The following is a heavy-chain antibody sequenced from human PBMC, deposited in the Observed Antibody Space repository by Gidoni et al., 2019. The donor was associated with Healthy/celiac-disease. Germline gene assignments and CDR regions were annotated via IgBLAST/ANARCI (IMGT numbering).Heavy chain of an antibody. Sequence: QLQLQESGPGLVKPSETLSLTCTVSGGSISSSSYYWGWSRQPPGKGLEWIGSIYYSGSTYYNPSLKSRVTISVDTSKNQFSLKLSSVTAADTAVYYCARLPRIAAAGTYFDYWGQGTLVTVSS. V-gene: IGHV4-39*01. D-gene: IGHD6-13*01. CDR3: ARLPRIAAAGTYFDY. CDR1: GGSISSSSYY. CDR2: IYYSGST. J-gene: IGHJ4*02.